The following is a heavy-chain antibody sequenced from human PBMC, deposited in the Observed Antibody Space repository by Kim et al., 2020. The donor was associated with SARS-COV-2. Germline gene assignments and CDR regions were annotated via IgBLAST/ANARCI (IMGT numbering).Heavy chain of an antibody. CDR1: GFTFSAYD. CDR2: IGTAGDT. D-gene: IGHD3-10*01. J-gene: IGHJ6*02. CDR3: AREPWGVYAMDV. V-gene: IGHV3-13*01. Sequence: GGSLRLSCVASGFTFSAYDMHWVRQATGKGLEWVSTIGTAGDTYYPGSMKGRFTISRENVKNSLYLQMNSLRAGDTAVYYCAREPWGVYAMDVWGQGTTVTVSS.